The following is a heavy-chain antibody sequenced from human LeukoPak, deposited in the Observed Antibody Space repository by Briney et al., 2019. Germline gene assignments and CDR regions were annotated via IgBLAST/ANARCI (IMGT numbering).Heavy chain of an antibody. CDR1: GYTFTSYG. CDR3: ARVTSITMVRGVMNAADY. J-gene: IGHJ4*02. D-gene: IGHD3-10*01. V-gene: IGHV1-18*01. CDR2: ISAYNGNT. Sequence: ASVKVSCKASGYTFTSYGISWVRQAPGQGLEWMGWISAYNGNTNYAQKLQGRVTMTTDTSTSTAYMELRSLRSDDTAVYYCARVTSITMVRGVMNAADYWGQGTLVTVSS.